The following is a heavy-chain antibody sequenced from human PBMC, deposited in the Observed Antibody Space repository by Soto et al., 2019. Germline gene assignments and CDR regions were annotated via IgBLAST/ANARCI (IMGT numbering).Heavy chain of an antibody. CDR3: AREIRVSSWPFDY. CDR2: ISSSSSYI. J-gene: IGHJ4*02. D-gene: IGHD6-13*01. CDR1: GFTFSSYS. V-gene: IGHV3-21*01. Sequence: EVQLVESGGGLVKPGGSLRLSCAASGFTFSSYSMNWVRQAPGKGLEWVSSISSSSSYIYYADSVKGRFTISRDNAKNSLYLQMNSLRAGDTAVYHSAREIRVSSWPFDYWGQGTLVTVSS.